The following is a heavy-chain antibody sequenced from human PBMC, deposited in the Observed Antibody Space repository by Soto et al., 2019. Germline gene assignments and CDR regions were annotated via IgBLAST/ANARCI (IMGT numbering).Heavy chain of an antibody. CDR3: ARAFIAARPPYYYYGRDV. Sequence: GGSLRLSCAASGFTFSSYWMHWVRQAPGKGLGWVSRINSDGSSTSYADSVKGRFTISRDNAKNTLYLQMNSLRAEDTAVYYCARAFIAARPPYYYYGRDVWGQGTTVTV. J-gene: IGHJ6*02. CDR2: INSDGSST. V-gene: IGHV3-74*01. D-gene: IGHD6-6*01. CDR1: GFTFSSYW.